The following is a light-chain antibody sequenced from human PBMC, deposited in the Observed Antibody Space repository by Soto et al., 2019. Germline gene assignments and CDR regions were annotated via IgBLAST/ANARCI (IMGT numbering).Light chain of an antibody. CDR1: STDVGGYNY. J-gene: IGLJ1*01. V-gene: IGLV2-14*01. CDR3: GSYTSTDTPVV. CDR2: EVN. Sequence: QSALAKPSSVSGSPGQSITISCTGTSTDVGGYNYVSWYQHHPGKGPKLIIYEVNNRPSGVSDRFSGSKSGNKASLTISNLEAEDESDYYCGSYTSTDTPVVFGIGTQVTVL.